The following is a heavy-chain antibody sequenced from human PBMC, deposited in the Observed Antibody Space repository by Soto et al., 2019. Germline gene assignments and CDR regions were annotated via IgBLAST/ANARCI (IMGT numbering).Heavy chain of an antibody. J-gene: IGHJ4*02. CDR2: INAGNGNT. CDR1: GYTLTRYS. Sequence: QVQLVQSGAEEMKPGASVKVSCKASGYTLTRYSIHWVRQAPGQRLEWMGWINAGNGNTKFSQKFQGRLTITRXTSASTAYMELRGLRSEDTAVYYCAILGTYYFDNSDNYFDFWGQGTLVTVSS. D-gene: IGHD3-22*01. CDR3: AILGTYYFDNSDNYFDF. V-gene: IGHV1-3*05.